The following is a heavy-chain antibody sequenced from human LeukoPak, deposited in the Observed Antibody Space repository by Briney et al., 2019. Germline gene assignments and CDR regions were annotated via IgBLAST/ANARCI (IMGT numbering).Heavy chain of an antibody. CDR1: GFTFSSYG. Sequence: SGGSLRLSCAASGFTFSSYGMHWVRQAPGKGLEWVAVISYDGSNKYYADSVKGRFTISRDNSKNTLYLQVNSLRAADTAIYYCAKVQEMDTILPPFHYWGQGTLVTVSS. V-gene: IGHV3-30*18. D-gene: IGHD5-24*01. J-gene: IGHJ4*02. CDR2: ISYDGSNK. CDR3: AKVQEMDTILPPFHY.